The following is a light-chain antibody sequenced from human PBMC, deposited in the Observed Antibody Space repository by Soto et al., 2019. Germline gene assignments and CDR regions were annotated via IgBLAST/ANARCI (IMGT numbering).Light chain of an antibody. CDR2: GAS. V-gene: IGKV3-15*01. CDR1: QSVSTK. CDR3: LQYNNWPYT. Sequence: EIVMTQSPVTLSVSPGERGTLSCMASQSVSTKLLWYQQTPGQAPRLLIYGASTRATGIPARFSGGGSGTEFSLTISSLQSEDFAVYYCLQYNNWPYTFGQGTRVEI. J-gene: IGKJ2*01.